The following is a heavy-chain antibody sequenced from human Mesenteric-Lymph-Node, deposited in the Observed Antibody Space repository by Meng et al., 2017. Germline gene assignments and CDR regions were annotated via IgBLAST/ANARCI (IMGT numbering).Heavy chain of an antibody. V-gene: IGHV1-69*13. Sequence: SVKVSCKASGGTFSSYAISWVRQAPGQGLEWMGGIIPIFGTANYAQKFQGRVTITADESTSTAYMELSSLRSEDTAVYYCARSPDYYGSGSYYSIDYYYYGMDVWGQGTTVTVSS. J-gene: IGHJ6*02. CDR3: ARSPDYYGSGSYYSIDYYYYGMDV. CDR2: IIPIFGTA. CDR1: GGTFSSYA. D-gene: IGHD3-10*01.